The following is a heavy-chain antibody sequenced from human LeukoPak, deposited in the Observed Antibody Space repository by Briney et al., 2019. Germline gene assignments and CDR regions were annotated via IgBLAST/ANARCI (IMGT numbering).Heavy chain of an antibody. D-gene: IGHD3-22*01. CDR1: GFTFSSYA. CDR3: ASASPGYYYDSSGYPSATFDY. Sequence: GGSLRLSCAATGFTFSSYARHWVRQAPGKGLEWVAVISYDGSNKYYADSVKGRFTISRDNSKNTLYLQMNSLRAEDTAVYYCASASPGYYYDSSGYPSATFDYWGQGTLVTVSS. V-gene: IGHV3-30-3*01. J-gene: IGHJ4*02. CDR2: ISYDGSNK.